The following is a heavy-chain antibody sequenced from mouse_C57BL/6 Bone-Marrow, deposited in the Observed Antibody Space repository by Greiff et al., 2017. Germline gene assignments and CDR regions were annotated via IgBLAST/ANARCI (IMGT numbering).Heavy chain of an antibody. CDR1: GYTFTDYE. V-gene: IGHV1-15*01. D-gene: IGHD4-1*02. Sequence: QVQLQQSGAELVRPGASVTLSCKASGYTFTDYEMHWVKQTPVHGLEWIGAIDPETGGTAYNQKFKGKAILTADKSSSTAYMELRSLTSEDSAVYYCTRSQLGRSADYWGQGTTLTVSS. J-gene: IGHJ2*01. CDR3: TRSQLGRSADY. CDR2: IDPETGGT.